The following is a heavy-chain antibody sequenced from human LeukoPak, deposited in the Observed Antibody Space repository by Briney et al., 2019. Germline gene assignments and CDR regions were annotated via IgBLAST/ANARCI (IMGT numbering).Heavy chain of an antibody. CDR3: ARDSSYENFDY. D-gene: IGHD3-3*01. CDR2: IYHSGRT. V-gene: IGHV4-39*07. J-gene: IGHJ4*02. CDR1: GGSISSGGYY. Sequence: SETLSLTCTVSGGSISSGGYYWSWVRQPPGKGLEWIGEIYHSGRTDYNPSLKSRVTISVDKSKNQFSLKVSSVTAADTAVYYCARDSSYENFDYWGQGTLVTVSS.